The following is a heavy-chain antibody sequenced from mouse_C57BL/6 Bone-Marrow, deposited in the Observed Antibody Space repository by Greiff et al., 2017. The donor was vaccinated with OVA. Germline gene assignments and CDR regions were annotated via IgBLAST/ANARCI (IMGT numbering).Heavy chain of an antibody. CDR1: GFTFSNYW. D-gene: IGHD2-4*01. CDR2: IRLKSDNYAT. V-gene: IGHV6-3*01. J-gene: IGHJ2*01. Sequence: EVKLVESGGGLVQPGGSMKLSCVASGFTFSNYWMNWVRQSPEKGLEWVAQIRLKSDNYATHYAESVKGRFTISRDDSKSSVYLQMNNLRAEDTGIYYCTRNYDYDFDYWGQGTTLTVSS. CDR3: TRNYDYDFDY.